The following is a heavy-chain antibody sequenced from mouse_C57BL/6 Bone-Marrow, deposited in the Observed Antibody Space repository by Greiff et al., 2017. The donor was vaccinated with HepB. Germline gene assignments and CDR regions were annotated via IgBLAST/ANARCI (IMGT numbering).Heavy chain of an antibody. CDR2: ISSGSSTI. V-gene: IGHV5-17*01. Sequence: EVQGVESGGGLVKPGGSLKLSCAASGFTFSDYGMHWVRQAPEKGLEWVAYISSGSSTIYYADTVKGRFTISRDNAKNTLFLQMTSLRSEDTAMYYCAKIPLTTVVAHWYFDVWGTGTTVTVSS. CDR3: AKIPLTTVVAHWYFDV. J-gene: IGHJ1*03. D-gene: IGHD1-1*01. CDR1: GFTFSDYG.